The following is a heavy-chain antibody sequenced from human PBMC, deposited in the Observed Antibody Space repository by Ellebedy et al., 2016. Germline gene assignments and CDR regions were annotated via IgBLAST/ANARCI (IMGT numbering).Heavy chain of an antibody. J-gene: IGHJ4*02. D-gene: IGHD3-10*01. CDR3: AREVFGEFDY. V-gene: IGHV3-7*03. Sequence: GESLKISCAGSGFTFSFFWMSWVRQAPGKGLEWVANIKQDGSDKYYVDSVKGRFTISRDNAENSLYLQMNSLRAEDTAVYYCAREVFGEFDYWGQGTLVTVSS. CDR2: IKQDGSDK. CDR1: GFTFSFFW.